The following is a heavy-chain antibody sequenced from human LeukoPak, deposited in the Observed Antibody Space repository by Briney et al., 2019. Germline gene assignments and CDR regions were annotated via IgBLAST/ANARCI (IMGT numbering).Heavy chain of an antibody. CDR1: GLTFSNSA. V-gene: IGHV3-30-3*01. J-gene: IGHJ4*02. Sequence: GGSLRLSCAVSGLTFSNSAMSWVRQAPGKGLEWVAVISYDGSNKYYADSVKGRFTISRDNSKNTLYLQMNSLRAEDTAVYYCARSGVGYCSGGSCYFFDYWGQGTLVTVSS. CDR2: ISYDGSNK. D-gene: IGHD2-15*01. CDR3: ARSGVGYCSGGSCYFFDY.